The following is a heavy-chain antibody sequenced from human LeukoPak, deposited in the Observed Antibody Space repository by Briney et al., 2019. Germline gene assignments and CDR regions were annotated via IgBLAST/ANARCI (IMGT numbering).Heavy chain of an antibody. J-gene: IGHJ5*02. V-gene: IGHV4-4*07. Sequence: PSETLSLTCTVSGGSINTYYWSWIRQPAGKGLEYIGRIYTSGSTNYNPTLKSRVTMSVDTSKNQFSLKLSSVTAADTAVYYCARAILRRIVGWAPFELSNWFDPWGQGTLVAVSS. CDR2: IYTSGST. CDR3: ARAILRRIVGWAPFELSNWFDP. CDR1: GGSINTYY. D-gene: IGHD2-21*01.